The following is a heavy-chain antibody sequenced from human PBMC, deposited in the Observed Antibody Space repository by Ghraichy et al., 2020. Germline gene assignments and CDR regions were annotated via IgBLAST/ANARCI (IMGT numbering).Heavy chain of an antibody. CDR3: ARGGCTNGVCLDY. Sequence: GGSLRLSCAASGFTFSSYSMNWVRQAPGKGLEWVSYISSSSSTIYYADSVKGRFTISRDNAKNSLYLQMNSLRAEDTAVYYCARGGCTNGVCLDYWGQGTLVTVSS. V-gene: IGHV3-48*01. J-gene: IGHJ4*02. CDR2: ISSSSSTI. CDR1: GFTFSSYS. D-gene: IGHD2-8*01.